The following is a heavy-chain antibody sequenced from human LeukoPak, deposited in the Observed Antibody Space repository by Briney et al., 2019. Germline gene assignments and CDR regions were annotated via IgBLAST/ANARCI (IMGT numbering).Heavy chain of an antibody. CDR1: GFTFSDYY. V-gene: IGHV3-11*01. D-gene: IGHD3-9*01. Sequence: GGSLRLSCAASGFTFSDYYMNWVRQAPGKGLEWVSYISGSGTTIDYADSVKGRFTISRDNAKNSLYLQMDSLRAEDTAVYYCARDMELRYFDWLPSEGCFDYWGQGTVVTVSS. CDR3: ARDMELRYFDWLPSEGCFDY. CDR2: ISGSGTTI. J-gene: IGHJ4*02.